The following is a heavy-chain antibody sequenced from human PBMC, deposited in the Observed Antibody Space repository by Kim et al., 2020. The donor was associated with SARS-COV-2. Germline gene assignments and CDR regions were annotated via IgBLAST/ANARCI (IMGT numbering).Heavy chain of an antibody. CDR1: GITFSGHW. J-gene: IGHJ6*02. Sequence: GGSLRLSCEVSGITFSGHWMHWVRQAPGKGLVWISRIGGDGSETNYADFVKGRFTISRDNTKNTLYMEMNSLRVEDTARYYCVRAGAQTSWHLYFYGMDVWGQGTTVTVSS. V-gene: IGHV3-74*01. D-gene: IGHD2-2*01. CDR2: IGGDGSET. CDR3: VRAGAQTSWHLYFYGMDV.